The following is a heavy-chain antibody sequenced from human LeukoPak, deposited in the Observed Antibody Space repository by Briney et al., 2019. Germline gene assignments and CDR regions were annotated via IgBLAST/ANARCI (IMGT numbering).Heavy chain of an antibody. V-gene: IGHV3-11*06. Sequence: PGGSLRLSCAASGFTFSDYYMSWIRQAPGKGLEWVSYISSSSSYTNYADSVKGRFTISRDNAKNSLYLQMNSLRAEDTAVYYCARALDTLTGYSNPDYWGQGTLVTVSS. CDR3: ARALDTLTGYSNPDY. J-gene: IGHJ4*02. CDR2: ISSSSSYT. D-gene: IGHD3-9*01. CDR1: GFTFSDYY.